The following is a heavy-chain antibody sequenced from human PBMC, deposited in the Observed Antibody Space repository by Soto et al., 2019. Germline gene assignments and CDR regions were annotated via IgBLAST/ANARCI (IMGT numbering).Heavy chain of an antibody. D-gene: IGHD7-27*01. CDR3: ASLPWANYYYYGMDV. Sequence: GASMKVSCKASGYTFTSYDINWVRQATGQGLEWMGWMNPNSGNTGYAQKFQGRVTMTRNTSISTAYMELSSLRSEDTAVYYCASLPWANYYYYGMDVWGQGTTVTVSS. CDR1: GYTFTSYD. V-gene: IGHV1-8*01. CDR2: MNPNSGNT. J-gene: IGHJ6*02.